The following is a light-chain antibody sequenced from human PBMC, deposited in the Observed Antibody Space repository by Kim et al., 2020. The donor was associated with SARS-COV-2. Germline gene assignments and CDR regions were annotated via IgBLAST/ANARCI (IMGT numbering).Light chain of an antibody. CDR1: NLRTYC. J-gene: IGLJ2*01. CDR3: KSRDSSGSLLV. V-gene: IGLV3-19*01. CDR2: AKN. Sequence: AWRQTAGITCRGRNLRTYCASWYEQKPGQAPILVIFAKNNRPAGIPDRFAGSDSGNTASLTITGAEAEDEADYYCKSRDSSGSLLVFGGGTQLTVL.